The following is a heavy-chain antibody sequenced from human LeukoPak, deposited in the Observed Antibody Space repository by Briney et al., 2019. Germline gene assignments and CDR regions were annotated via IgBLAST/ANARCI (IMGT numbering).Heavy chain of an antibody. J-gene: IGHJ4*02. CDR2: IYSGGST. V-gene: IGHV3-66*01. Sequence: GGSLRLSCAASGFTLSSNYMSWVRQAPGKGLEWVSVIYSGGSTYYADSVKGRFTISRDNSKNTLYLQMNSLRAEDTAVYYCASGYSYVHYFDYWGQGTLVTVSS. D-gene: IGHD5-18*01. CDR1: GFTLSSNY. CDR3: ASGYSYVHYFDY.